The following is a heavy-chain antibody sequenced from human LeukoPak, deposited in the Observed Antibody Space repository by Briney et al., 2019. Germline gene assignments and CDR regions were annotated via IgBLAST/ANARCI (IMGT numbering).Heavy chain of an antibody. V-gene: IGHV1-24*01. CDR1: GYTLTELS. Sequence: ASVKVSCKVSGYTLTELSMHWVRQAPGKGLEWMGGVDPEDGETVYAQKSQGRVTMTEDTSTDTAYMELSSLRSEDTAVYYCATGHSSSPDYWGQGTLVTVSS. J-gene: IGHJ4*02. CDR2: VDPEDGET. CDR3: ATGHSSSPDY. D-gene: IGHD6-13*01.